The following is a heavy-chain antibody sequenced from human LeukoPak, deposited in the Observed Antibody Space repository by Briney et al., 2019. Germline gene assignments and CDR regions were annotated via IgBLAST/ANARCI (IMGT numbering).Heavy chain of an antibody. CDR1: GYTFTNSG. V-gene: IGHV1-18*01. J-gene: IGHJ4*02. Sequence: GASVKVSCRTSGYTFTNSGISWVRQAPGQGLGWMGWITAYNGDTNYAQKFQGRVTMTTDTSTSTAYIELKSLRSDDTAMYYCGRVERGYFDYWGQGTLVTVSS. D-gene: IGHD3-3*01. CDR2: ITAYNGDT. CDR3: GRVERGYFDY.